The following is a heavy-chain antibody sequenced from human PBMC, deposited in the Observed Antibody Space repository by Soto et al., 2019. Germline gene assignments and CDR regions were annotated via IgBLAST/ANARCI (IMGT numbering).Heavy chain of an antibody. Sequence: PGGSLRLSCAASGFTFSSYGMHWVRQAPGKGLEWVAVIWYDGSNKYYADSVKGRFTISRDNSKNTLYLQMNSLRAEDTAVYYCAKDTNRITIFEVVNTYYYGMDVWGQGTTVTVSS. V-gene: IGHV3-30*02. J-gene: IGHJ6*02. CDR1: GFTFSSYG. D-gene: IGHD3-3*01. CDR2: IWYDGSNK. CDR3: AKDTNRITIFEVVNTYYYGMDV.